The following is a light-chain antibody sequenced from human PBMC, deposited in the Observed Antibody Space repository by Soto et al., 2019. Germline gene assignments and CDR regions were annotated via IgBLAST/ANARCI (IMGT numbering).Light chain of an antibody. J-gene: IGKJ1*01. CDR1: QSIGSW. V-gene: IGKV1-5*03. CDR2: KAS. Sequence: DLQMTQSPSTLSASVGDRVTITCRASQSIGSWLAWYQQKPGKAPKLLIYKASSLESGVPSRFSGRGSGTEFTLTISSLQPDDFASYYCQQDGSYSPWTFGQGTKVEIK. CDR3: QQDGSYSPWT.